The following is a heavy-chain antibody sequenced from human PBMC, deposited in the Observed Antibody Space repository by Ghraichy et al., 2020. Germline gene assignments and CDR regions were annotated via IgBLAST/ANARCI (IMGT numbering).Heavy chain of an antibody. CDR1: GFTFSSYA. CDR3: ARDERAMGTFDY. V-gene: IGHV3-30*04. J-gene: IGHJ4*02. CDR2: ISYDGSNK. Sequence: GALSLSCAASGFTFSSYAMHWVRQAPGKGLEWVAVISYDGSNKYYADSVKGRFTISRDNSKNTLYLQMNSLRAEDTAVYYCARDERAMGTFDYWGQGTLVTVSS. D-gene: IGHD5-18*01.